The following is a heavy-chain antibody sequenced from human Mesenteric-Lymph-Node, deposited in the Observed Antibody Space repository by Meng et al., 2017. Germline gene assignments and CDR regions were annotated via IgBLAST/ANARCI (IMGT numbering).Heavy chain of an antibody. CDR1: GFPVSNNY. CDR3: TRDRGRFT. V-gene: IGHV3-53*01. J-gene: IGHJ3*01. D-gene: IGHD3-16*02. CDR2: IYSGGGI. Sequence: GGSLRLSCAVSGFPVSNNYLSWVRQAPGKGLECVSFIYSGGGIRYADSVKGRFTISRDNSKNTLYLQMDSMRPEDTAVYYCTRDRGRFTWGQGTMVTVSS.